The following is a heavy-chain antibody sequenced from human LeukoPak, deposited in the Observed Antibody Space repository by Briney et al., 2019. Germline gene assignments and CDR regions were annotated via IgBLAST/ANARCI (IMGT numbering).Heavy chain of an antibody. J-gene: IGHJ5*02. CDR3: ARDSSSSKGNWFDP. D-gene: IGHD6-13*01. CDR2: IRFDGSNK. CDR1: GFTLNTFG. V-gene: IGHV3-30*02. Sequence: GGSLRLSCAASGFTLNTFGMPWVRQAPGKGLEWVAFIRFDGSNKYYADSVKGRFTISRDNSKNTLYLQMKSLRPEDTAVYFCARDSSSSKGNWFDPWGQGTLVTVAS.